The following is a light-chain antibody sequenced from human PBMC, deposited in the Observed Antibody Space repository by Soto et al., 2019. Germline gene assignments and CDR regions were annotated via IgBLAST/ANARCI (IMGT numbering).Light chain of an antibody. V-gene: IGKV3-11*01. Sequence: EVVLTQSPATLSLSPGERATLSCRASQSVTNYLTWYQQKPGQAPRLLIYEASNRATGIPARFSGSGSGTDFTLTISNLEPEDVAVYYCQQRTYWPWTFGQGTKVDIK. CDR1: QSVTNY. CDR2: EAS. J-gene: IGKJ1*01. CDR3: QQRTYWPWT.